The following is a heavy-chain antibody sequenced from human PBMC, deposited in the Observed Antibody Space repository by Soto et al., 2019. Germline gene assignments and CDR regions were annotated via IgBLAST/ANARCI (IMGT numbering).Heavy chain of an antibody. V-gene: IGHV3-74*01. CDR1: GFTFSSYW. J-gene: IGHJ6*03. Sequence: GGSLRLSCAASGFTFSSYWMHWVRQAPGKGLVWVSRINSDGSSTSYADSVKGRFTISRDNAKNTLYLQMNSLRAEDTAVYYCARVFGCSGGSCYSAASYYYYCYYMDVWGKGTTVTVSS. D-gene: IGHD2-15*01. CDR3: ARVFGCSGGSCYSAASYYYYCYYMDV. CDR2: INSDGSST.